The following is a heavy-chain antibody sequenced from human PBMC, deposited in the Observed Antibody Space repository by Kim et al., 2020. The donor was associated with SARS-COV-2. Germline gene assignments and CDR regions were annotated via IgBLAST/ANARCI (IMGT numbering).Heavy chain of an antibody. J-gene: IGHJ5*02. V-gene: IGHV4-4*07. CDR3: ARDKRYYYDSSGYYDWFDP. CDR1: GGSISSYY. D-gene: IGHD3-22*01. Sequence: SETLSLTCTVSGGSISSYYWSWIRQPAGKGLEWIGRIYTSGSTNYNPSLKSRVTMSVDTSKNQFSLKLSSVTAADTAVYYCARDKRYYYDSSGYYDWFDPWGQGTLVTVSS. CDR2: IYTSGST.